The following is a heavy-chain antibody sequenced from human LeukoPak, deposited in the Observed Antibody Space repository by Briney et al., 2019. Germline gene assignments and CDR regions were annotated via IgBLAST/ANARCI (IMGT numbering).Heavy chain of an antibody. Sequence: SGGSLRLSCAASGFTFSSYAMSWVRQAPGKGLEWVSAISGSGGSTYYADSVKGRFTSSRDNSKDTLYLQMNSLRADDTAVYYCAKDLYSGSYAAFDIWGQGTMVTVSS. CDR1: GFTFSSYA. CDR2: ISGSGGST. D-gene: IGHD1-26*01. V-gene: IGHV3-23*01. CDR3: AKDLYSGSYAAFDI. J-gene: IGHJ3*02.